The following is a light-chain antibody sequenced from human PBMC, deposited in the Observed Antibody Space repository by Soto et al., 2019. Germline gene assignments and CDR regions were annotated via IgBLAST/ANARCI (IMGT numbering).Light chain of an antibody. Sequence: EIVWSQSPGTLSLSPGERATLSCRASQSVTGTCLAWYQQKPGQAPRLLIYGASSRATGIPDRFSGSGSGTDFTLTISRLEPEDFAVYYCQQYGSSPWTFGQGTKVEIK. V-gene: IGKV3-20*01. CDR2: GAS. CDR1: QSVTGTC. CDR3: QQYGSSPWT. J-gene: IGKJ1*01.